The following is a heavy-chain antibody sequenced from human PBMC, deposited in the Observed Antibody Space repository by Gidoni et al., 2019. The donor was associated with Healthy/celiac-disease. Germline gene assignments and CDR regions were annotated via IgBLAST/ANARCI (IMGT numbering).Heavy chain of an antibody. Sequence: SGCTVSSYSMNWVRQAPGKGLEWVSSISSSSSYIHYADSVKGRFTISRDNAQHSLYLQMNSLRAEDTAVYYCAKSITGTTHDAFYIWGQGTMVTVSS. CDR1: GCTVSSYS. J-gene: IGHJ3*02. CDR3: AKSITGTTHDAFYI. V-gene: IGHV3-21*01. D-gene: IGHD1-7*01. CDR2: ISSSSSYI.